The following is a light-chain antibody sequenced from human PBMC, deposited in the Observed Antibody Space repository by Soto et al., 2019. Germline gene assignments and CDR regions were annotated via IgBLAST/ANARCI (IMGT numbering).Light chain of an antibody. CDR1: QSVDSSF. V-gene: IGKV3-20*01. Sequence: EIVLTQSPGSLSLSPGERATLSCRASQSVDSSFFAWYQQKPGQAPRLLIYGASNRATGIPDRFSGSGSGTDFTLTISRLEPEDFAVYYCQQYVGSVTFGQGTKVEIK. CDR3: QQYVGSVT. J-gene: IGKJ1*01. CDR2: GAS.